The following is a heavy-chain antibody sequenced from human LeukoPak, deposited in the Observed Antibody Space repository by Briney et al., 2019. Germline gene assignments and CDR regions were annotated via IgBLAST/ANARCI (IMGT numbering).Heavy chain of an antibody. V-gene: IGHV3-66*01. CDR3: ARGGSRYFHN. J-gene: IGHJ4*02. CDR1: GFTFGSYA. CDR2: IYSGGST. D-gene: IGHD3-10*01. Sequence: GGSLRLSCAASGFTFGSYAMSWVRQAPGKGLEWVSVIYSGGSTYYADSVKGRFTISRDNSKNTLYLQMNSLRAEDTAVYYCARGGSRYFHNWGQGTLVTVST.